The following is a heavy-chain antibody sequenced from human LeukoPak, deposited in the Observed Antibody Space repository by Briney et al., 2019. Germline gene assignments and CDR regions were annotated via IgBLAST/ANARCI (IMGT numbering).Heavy chain of an antibody. J-gene: IGHJ4*02. V-gene: IGHV4-59*02. Sequence: SETLSLTCTVSGGSVSGYYWSWIRQPPGKGLEWIGYIYYSGNTNYNPSLKSRLIMSLDASKNHFSLKLNSVTAADTAVYYCARHKDSGDYPLDYWGQGILVSVSS. CDR2: IYYSGNT. CDR3: ARHKDSGDYPLDY. CDR1: GGSVSGYY. D-gene: IGHD4-17*01.